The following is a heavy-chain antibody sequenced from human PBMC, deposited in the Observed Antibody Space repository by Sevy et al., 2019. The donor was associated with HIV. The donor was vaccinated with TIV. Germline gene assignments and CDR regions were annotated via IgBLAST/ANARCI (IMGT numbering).Heavy chain of an antibody. CDR3: ARWVVVAATQGMDV. D-gene: IGHD2-15*01. Sequence: ASVKVSCKASGYTFTGYYMHWVRQAPGQGLEWMGWINPNSGGTNYAQKFQGRVTMTRDTSISTAYRGLSRLRSDDTAVYYCARWVVVAATQGMDVWGQGTTVTVSS. J-gene: IGHJ6*02. V-gene: IGHV1-2*02. CDR1: GYTFTGYY. CDR2: INPNSGGT.